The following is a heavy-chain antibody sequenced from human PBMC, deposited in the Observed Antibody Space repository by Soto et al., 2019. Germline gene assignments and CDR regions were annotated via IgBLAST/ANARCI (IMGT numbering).Heavy chain of an antibody. CDR2: ISAHSGNT. CDR3: ARGRYGDY. Sequence: QVHLVQSGAEVKKPGASVKVSCKGSGYDFTTYGITWVRQAPGQGLEWMAWISAHSGNTDYAQKLQGRVTVTRDTSTRTAYMELRSLRSDDTAMYYCARGRYGDYWGQGALVTVSS. D-gene: IGHD1-1*01. J-gene: IGHJ4*02. CDR1: GYDFTTYG. V-gene: IGHV1-18*01.